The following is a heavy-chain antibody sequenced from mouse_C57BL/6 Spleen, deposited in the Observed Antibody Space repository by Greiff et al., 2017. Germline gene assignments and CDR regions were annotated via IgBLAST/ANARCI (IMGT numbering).Heavy chain of an antibody. CDR3: GRGGWVPGGYFDV. V-gene: IGHV1-18*01. Sequence: VQLQQSGPELVKPGASVKIPCKASGYTFTDYNMDWVKQSHGKSLEWIGDINPNNGGTIYNQKFKGKATLTVAKSSSTASMGLRSLTSGDTAVYYCGRGGWVPGGYFDVWGTGTTVTVSS. D-gene: IGHD2-14*01. J-gene: IGHJ1*03. CDR2: INPNNGGT. CDR1: GYTFTDYN.